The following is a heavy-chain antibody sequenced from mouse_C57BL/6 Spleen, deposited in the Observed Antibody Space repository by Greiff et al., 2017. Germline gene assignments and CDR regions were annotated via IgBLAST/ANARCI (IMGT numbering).Heavy chain of an antibody. Sequence: QVQLQQPGAELVKPGASVKLSCKASGYTFTSYWMQWVKQRPGQGLEWIGEIDPTDSYSNYNQKFKGKATLTVDTSSSTAYMQLSSLTSEDSAVYSCASGGGSSPYAMDYWGQGTSVTVSS. V-gene: IGHV1-50*01. CDR1: GYTFTSYW. CDR2: IDPTDSYS. CDR3: ASGGGSSPYAMDY. D-gene: IGHD1-1*01. J-gene: IGHJ4*01.